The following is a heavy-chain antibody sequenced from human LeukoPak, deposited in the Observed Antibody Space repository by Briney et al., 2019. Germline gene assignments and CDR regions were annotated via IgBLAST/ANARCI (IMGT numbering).Heavy chain of an antibody. J-gene: IGHJ3*02. CDR1: GFTFSSYW. V-gene: IGHV3-7*01. CDR2: IKQDGSEK. CDR3: ARAPNQLLRHDAFDI. Sequence: GGSLRLSCAASGFTFSSYWMSWVRQAPGKGLEWVANIKQDGSEKYYVDSVKGRFTISRDNAKNSLYLQMDSLRAEDTAVYYCARAPNQLLRHDAFDIWGQGTMVTVSS. D-gene: IGHD2-2*01.